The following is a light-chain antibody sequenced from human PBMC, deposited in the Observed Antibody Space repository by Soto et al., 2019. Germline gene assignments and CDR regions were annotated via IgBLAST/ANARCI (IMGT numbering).Light chain of an antibody. CDR3: SSYTSSTTLV. CDR2: EVG. V-gene: IGLV2-14*01. J-gene: IGLJ2*01. CDR1: SSDVGGYTY. Sequence: QSALTQPASVSGSPGQSITISCTGTSSDVGGYTYVSWYQQHPGKAPKLMIFEVGNRPSGVSNRFSASKSGNTASLTISGLQVEDQADYYCSSYTSSTTLVFGGGTKLTVL.